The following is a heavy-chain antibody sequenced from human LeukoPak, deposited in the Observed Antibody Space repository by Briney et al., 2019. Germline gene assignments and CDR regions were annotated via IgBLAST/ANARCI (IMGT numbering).Heavy chain of an antibody. Sequence: SETLSLTCTVSGGSISSYYWSWIRQPAGKGLAWIGSIYYSGSTYYNPSLKSRVTISVDTSKNQFSLKLSSVTAADTAVYYCASLRERSYYARGFDYWGQGTLVTVSS. J-gene: IGHJ4*02. CDR3: ASLRERSYYARGFDY. CDR2: IYYSGST. D-gene: IGHD1-26*01. V-gene: IGHV4-59*05. CDR1: GGSISSYY.